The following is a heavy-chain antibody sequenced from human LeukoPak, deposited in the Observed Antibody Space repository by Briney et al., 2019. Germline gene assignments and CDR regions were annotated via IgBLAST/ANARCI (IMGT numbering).Heavy chain of an antibody. CDR1: GGSFSGYY. CDR2: INHSGST. Sequence: SETLSLTCAVYGGSFSGYYWSWIRQPPGKGLEWIGEINHSGSTNYNPSLKSRVTISVDTSKNQFSLKLSSVAAADTAVYYCARHSGRYCSSTSCYIRRPYYFDYWGQGTLVTVSS. D-gene: IGHD2-2*02. J-gene: IGHJ4*02. V-gene: IGHV4-34*01. CDR3: ARHSGRYCSSTSCYIRRPYYFDY.